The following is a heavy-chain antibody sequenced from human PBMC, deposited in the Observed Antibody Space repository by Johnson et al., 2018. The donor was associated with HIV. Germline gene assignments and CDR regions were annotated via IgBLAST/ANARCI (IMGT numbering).Heavy chain of an antibody. CDR3: ARWGRKDRRDAVDI. V-gene: IGHV3-20*04. D-gene: IGHD2-15*01. CDR2: INWSGGGT. J-gene: IGHJ3*02. CDR1: GFKLYEYD. Sequence: MMLVESGGDVVRPGGSLRISCVASGFKLYEYDVSWVRQVPGKGLEWVSGINWSGGGTAYADSVQDRFTVSSDNAKHSLYLQMNSLRAEDTALYYCARWGRKDRRDAVDIWGQGTMVTVSS.